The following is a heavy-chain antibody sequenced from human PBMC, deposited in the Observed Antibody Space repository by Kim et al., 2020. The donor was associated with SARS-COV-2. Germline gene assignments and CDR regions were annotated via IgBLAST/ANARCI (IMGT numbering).Heavy chain of an antibody. V-gene: IGHV1-46*01. D-gene: IGHD3-10*01. CDR3: ARDSYGSGYYYGMDV. J-gene: IGHJ6*02. Sequence: QQFQSRVTMTRDTSTSTVYMELYSLRSEDTAVYYCARDSYGSGYYYGMDVWGQGTTVTVSS.